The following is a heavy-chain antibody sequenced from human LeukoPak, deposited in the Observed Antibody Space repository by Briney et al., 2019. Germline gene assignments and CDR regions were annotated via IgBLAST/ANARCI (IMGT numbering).Heavy chain of an antibody. CDR3: ARVKGGWFDP. CDR1: GGFISSYY. V-gene: IGHV4-59*01. J-gene: IGHJ5*02. CDR2: IYYSGST. Sequence: PSQTLSLTCTVSGGFISSYYWSWIRQPPGKGLEWIGYIYYSGSTNYNPSLKSRVTISVDTSKNQFSLKLSSVTAADTAVYYCARVKGGWFDPWGQGTLVIVSS. D-gene: IGHD3-16*01.